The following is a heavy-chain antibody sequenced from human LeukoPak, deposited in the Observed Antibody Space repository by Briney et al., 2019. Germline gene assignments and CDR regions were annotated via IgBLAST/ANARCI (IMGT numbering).Heavy chain of an antibody. Sequence: GGSLRLSCAASEFTFSSFAMHWVRQAPGKGREWVTLISFDGRDKYYADSVKGRFTISRDNSKNTLYLQMNSLKTEDTAVYYCASGYSSSWFVTVNYWGQGTLVTVSS. CDR2: ISFDGRDK. J-gene: IGHJ4*02. V-gene: IGHV3-30*04. CDR3: ASGYSSSWFVTVNY. CDR1: EFTFSSFA. D-gene: IGHD6-13*01.